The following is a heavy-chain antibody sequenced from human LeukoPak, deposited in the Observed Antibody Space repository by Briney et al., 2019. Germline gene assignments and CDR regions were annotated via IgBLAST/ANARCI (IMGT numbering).Heavy chain of an antibody. CDR2: IKSGATTF. CDR1: GFSFSDYY. D-gene: IGHD2-15*01. Sequence: GGSLRLSCEAPGFSFSDYYMTWIRQPPGKGLEWIAYIKSGATTFYYADSVKGRFTISRDGAKNSLFLQMNSLRAEDTAVYYCATIHSRPYWGQGTLVTVSS. CDR3: ATIHSRPY. V-gene: IGHV3-11*01. J-gene: IGHJ4*02.